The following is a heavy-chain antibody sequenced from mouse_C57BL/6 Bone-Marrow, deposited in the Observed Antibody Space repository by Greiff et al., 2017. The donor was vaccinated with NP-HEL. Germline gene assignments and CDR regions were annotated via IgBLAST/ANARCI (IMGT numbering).Heavy chain of an antibody. CDR3: ARWGDYYGSSYGNYYAMDY. J-gene: IGHJ4*01. CDR1: GYTFTDYN. CDR2: INPNNGGT. Sequence: EVQLQQSGPELVKPGASVKMSCKASGYTFTDYNMHWVKQSHGKSLEWIGYINPNNGGTSYNQKFKGKATLTVNKSSSTAYMELRSLTSEESAVYYCARWGDYYGSSYGNYYAMDYWGQGTSGTVSS. V-gene: IGHV1-22*01. D-gene: IGHD1-1*01.